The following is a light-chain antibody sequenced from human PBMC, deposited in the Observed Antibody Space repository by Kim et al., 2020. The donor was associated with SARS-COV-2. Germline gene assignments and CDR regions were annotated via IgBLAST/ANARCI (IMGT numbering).Light chain of an antibody. CDR2: GNS. CDR3: QSYDSSLSGWV. Sequence: QRVTISCTGSSSNIGAGYDVHWYQKLPGTAPKLPIYGNSNRPSGVPDRFSGSKSGTSASLAITGLQAEDEADYYCQSYDSSLSGWVFGGGTQLTVL. J-gene: IGLJ3*02. CDR1: SSNIGAGYD. V-gene: IGLV1-40*01.